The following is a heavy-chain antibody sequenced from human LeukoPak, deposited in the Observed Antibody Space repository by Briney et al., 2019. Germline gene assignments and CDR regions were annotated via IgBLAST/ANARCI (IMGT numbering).Heavy chain of an antibody. CDR3: ASAFLYSSGWSNPGY. CDR2: INPNSGGT. Sequence: GASVKVSCKASGYTFTGYYMHWVRQVPGQGLEWMGWINPNSGGTNYAQKFQGRVTMTRDTSISTAYMELSRLRSDDTAVYYCASAFLYSSGWSNPGYWGQGTLVTVSS. J-gene: IGHJ4*02. V-gene: IGHV1-2*02. CDR1: GYTFTGYY. D-gene: IGHD6-19*01.